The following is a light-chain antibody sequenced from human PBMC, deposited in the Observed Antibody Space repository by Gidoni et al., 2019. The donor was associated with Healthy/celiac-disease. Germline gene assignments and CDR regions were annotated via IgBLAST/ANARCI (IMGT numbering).Light chain of an antibody. CDR3: QVWDSSSDHPYV. CDR2: DDS. CDR1: NIGSKS. V-gene: IGLV3-21*03. J-gene: IGLJ1*01. Sequence: YVLTQPPSVSVAPGKTARITCGGNNIGSKSVQWYQQKPGQAPVLVVYDDSDRPSGIPERFSGSNSGNTATLTISRVEAGDEADYYCQVWDSSSDHPYVFGTGTKVTVL.